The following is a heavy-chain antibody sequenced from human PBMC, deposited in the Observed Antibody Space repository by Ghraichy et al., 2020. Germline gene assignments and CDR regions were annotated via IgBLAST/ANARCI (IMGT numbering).Heavy chain of an antibody. V-gene: IGHV3-21*01. D-gene: IGHD3-16*01. Sequence: GSLRLSCAASGFTFSSYSMNWVRQAPGKGLEWVSSISSTSSYIYYADSVKGRFTISRDNARNSLYLQMNSLRAEDTAVYYCARSWGVAQDYCYYYDMDVWGKGTTVTVSS. CDR1: GFTFSSYS. CDR2: ISSTSSYI. J-gene: IGHJ6*04. CDR3: ARSWGVAQDYCYYYDMDV.